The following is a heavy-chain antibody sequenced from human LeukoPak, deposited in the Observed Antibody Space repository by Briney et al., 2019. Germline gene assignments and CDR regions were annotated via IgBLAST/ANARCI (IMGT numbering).Heavy chain of an antibody. CDR1: GFTFSSYA. CDR3: AKVMVIAAAGEGAFDI. CDR2: ISGSGGSA. V-gene: IGHV3-23*01. J-gene: IGHJ3*02. Sequence: GGSLRLSCAASGFTFSSYAMSWVRQAPGKGLEWVSAISGSGGSAYYADSVKGRFTISRGNSKNTLYLQMNSLRAEDTAVYYCAKVMVIAAAGEGAFDIWGQGTMVTVSS. D-gene: IGHD6-13*01.